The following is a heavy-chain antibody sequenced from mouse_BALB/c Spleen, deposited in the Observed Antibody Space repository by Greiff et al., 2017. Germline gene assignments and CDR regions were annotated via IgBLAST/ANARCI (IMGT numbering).Heavy chain of an antibody. D-gene: IGHD2-14*01. CDR2: IDPANGNT. Sequence: EVQGVESGAELVKPGASVKLSCTASGFNIKDTYMHWVKQRPEQGLEWIGRIDPANGNTKYDPKFQGKATITADTSSNTAYLQLSSLTSEDTAVYYCARDYRYGYYFDYWGQGTTLTVSS. CDR3: ARDYRYGYYFDY. CDR1: GFNIKDTY. V-gene: IGHV14-3*02. J-gene: IGHJ2*01.